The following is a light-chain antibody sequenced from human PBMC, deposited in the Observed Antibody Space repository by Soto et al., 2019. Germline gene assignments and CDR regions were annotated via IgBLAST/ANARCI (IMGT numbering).Light chain of an antibody. CDR1: SSDVGAYNL. CDR3: ASLTTTNFF. Sequence: QSALTRPASVSGSPGQSITISCTGTSSDVGAYNLVSWYQHLPDKAPKLIISEVTNRPSGVSDRFSGSKSGNTASLTISGLQAEDEADYYCASLTTTNFFFGSGTKVTVL. V-gene: IGLV2-14*01. J-gene: IGLJ1*01. CDR2: EVT.